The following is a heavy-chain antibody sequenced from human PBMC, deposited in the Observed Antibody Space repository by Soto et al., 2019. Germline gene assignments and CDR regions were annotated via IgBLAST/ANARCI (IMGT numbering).Heavy chain of an antibody. J-gene: IGHJ6*02. D-gene: IGHD3-22*01. V-gene: IGHV4-4*07. CDR3: AKRSSDSSAYYYTASYYYYGMDV. CDR2: VYTSGIT. Sequence: SETLSLTCTVSGGSISSYYWSWIRQPAGKGLEWIGRVYTSGITNDNPSLKSRVTMSVYASENQFSLKLSSVTAADTAVYYCAKRSSDSSAYYYTASYYYYGMDVWGQGTTVTVS. CDR1: GGSISSYY.